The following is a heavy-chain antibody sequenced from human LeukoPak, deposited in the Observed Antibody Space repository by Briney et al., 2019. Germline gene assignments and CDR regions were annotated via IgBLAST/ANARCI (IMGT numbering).Heavy chain of an antibody. J-gene: IGHJ4*02. V-gene: IGHV4-59*08. CDR1: GGSISSYY. CDR3: ARAKGGIFDY. Sequence: SETLSLTCTVSGGSISSYYWSWIRQPPGKGLEWIGYIYYSGSTNYNPSLKSRVTISVGTSKNQFSLKLSSVTAADTAAYYCARAKGGIFDYWGQGALVTVSS. CDR2: IYYSGST.